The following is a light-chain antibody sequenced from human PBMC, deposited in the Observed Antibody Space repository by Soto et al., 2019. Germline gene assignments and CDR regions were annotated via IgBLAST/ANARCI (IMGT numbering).Light chain of an antibody. Sequence: DIQLTQSPSFLSASVGDRVTITCRASQGISSYVAWCQQKPGKAPKVLIYAASTLKSGVPSRFSGSGSGTEFTLTISSLQPEDFATYHCQQVKNYPLTFGGGTRVEIK. CDR2: AAS. CDR3: QQVKNYPLT. CDR1: QGISSY. V-gene: IGKV1-9*01. J-gene: IGKJ4*01.